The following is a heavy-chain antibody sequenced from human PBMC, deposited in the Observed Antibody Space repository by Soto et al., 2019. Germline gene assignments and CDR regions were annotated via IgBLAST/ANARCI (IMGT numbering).Heavy chain of an antibody. CDR2: INPDSGYT. V-gene: IGHV1-3*01. J-gene: IGHJ6*03. CDR3: ARDPPGVFGYYMDV. D-gene: IGHD3-3*01. CDR1: GYTFTTHS. Sequence: QVQLVQSGAEVKKPGASVRVSCKVSGYTFTTHSLNWVRQAPGQSLEWMGWINPDSGYTKYAQNFQDRVTITRDTSASTAYLELSSLRSEDTAIYYCARDPPGVFGYYMDVWGKGTTFIVSS.